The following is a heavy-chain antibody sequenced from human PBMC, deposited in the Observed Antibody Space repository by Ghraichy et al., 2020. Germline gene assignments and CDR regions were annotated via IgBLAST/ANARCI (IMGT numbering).Heavy chain of an antibody. V-gene: IGHV4-30-2*01. CDR3: ARGLRTLTMPFDH. CDR1: GVSINGGDFS. Sequence: TLSLTCSVSGVSINGGDFSWAWIRQLPGKGLEWVGFFYHSGATLYNPSLKSRVSISVDWSRNHFSLKMNSVTVADTAIYFCARGLRTLTMPFDHWGQGTLVTVSS. CDR2: FYHSGAT. D-gene: IGHD4/OR15-4a*01. J-gene: IGHJ4*02.